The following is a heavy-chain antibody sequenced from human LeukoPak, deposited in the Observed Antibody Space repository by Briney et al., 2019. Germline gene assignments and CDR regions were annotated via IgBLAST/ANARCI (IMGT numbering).Heavy chain of an antibody. V-gene: IGHV3-64D*09. Sequence: SGGSLRLSCSASGFTFSTYAMHWVRQAPGKGLEYVSAITGNGGKTYYADSVKGRFTISRDNSKNTLYLQMSSLRAEGTAVYYCWKGVEMATISGEDYWGQGTLVTVSS. CDR1: GFTFSTYA. CDR3: WKGVEMATISGEDY. J-gene: IGHJ4*02. D-gene: IGHD5-24*01. CDR2: ITGNGGKT.